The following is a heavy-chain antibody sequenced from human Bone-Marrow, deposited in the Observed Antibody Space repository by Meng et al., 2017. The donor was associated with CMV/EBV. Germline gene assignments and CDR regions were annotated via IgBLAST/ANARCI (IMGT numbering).Heavy chain of an antibody. CDR2: IYPGDSDT. Sequence: KVSCKGSGYSFTSYWIGWVRQMPAKGLEWMGIIYPGDSDTRYSPSFQGQVTISADKSISTAYLQWSSLKASDTAMYYCARHKSSSWYDYFDYWGQGTLVTVSS. CDR1: GYSFTSYW. J-gene: IGHJ4*02. CDR3: ARHKSSSWYDYFDY. D-gene: IGHD6-13*01. V-gene: IGHV5-51*01.